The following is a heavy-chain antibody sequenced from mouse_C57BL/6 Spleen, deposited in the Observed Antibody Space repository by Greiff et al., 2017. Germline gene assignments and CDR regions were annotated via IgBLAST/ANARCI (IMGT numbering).Heavy chain of an antibody. CDR1: GYTFTDYY. Sequence: EVQLQQSGPELVKPGASVKMSCKASGYTFTDYYMHWVKQRPGQGLEWIGDINPNNGGTRYNQKFKGKATLTADKSSSTAYLKLRSLTSEDSAVYYCARNYYYNCLAFDVWGTGTTVTVSA. V-gene: IGHV1-26*01. D-gene: IGHD2-1*01. CDR2: INPNNGGT. CDR3: ARNYYYNCLAFDV. J-gene: IGHJ1*03.